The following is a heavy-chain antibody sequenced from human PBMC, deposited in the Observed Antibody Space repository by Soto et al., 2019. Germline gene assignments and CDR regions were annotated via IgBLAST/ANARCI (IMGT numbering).Heavy chain of an antibody. CDR1: GFSLSTSGVG. CDR2: IYWDDDK. J-gene: IGHJ4*02. CDR3: AHRRRAAGGYFFDY. V-gene: IGHV2-5*02. D-gene: IGHD6-25*01. Sequence: QITLKESGPTLVKPTQTLTLTCTFSGFSLSTSGVGVGWIRQPPGKALEWLALIYWDDDKRYSPSLKSRLTITKDTTKNQVVLTMTNMDPMDKATYYCAHRRRAAGGYFFDYWGQGTLVTVSS.